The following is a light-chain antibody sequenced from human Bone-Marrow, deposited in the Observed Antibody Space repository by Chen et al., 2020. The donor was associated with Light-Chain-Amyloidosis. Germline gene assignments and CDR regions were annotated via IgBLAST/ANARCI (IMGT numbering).Light chain of an antibody. V-gene: IGKV5-2*01. CDR3: LQRDNVPLT. J-gene: IGKJ5*01. CDR2: QAT. CDR1: QDIDED. Sequence: ETTLTQSPAFMSATPGDKVNISCKASQDIDEDLNWYQQKPGKPTIFIVQQATTLVPVVPPRFSGSGYGTDFTLTKHNVESEDAAFYFCLQRDNVPLTFGQGTRLEI.